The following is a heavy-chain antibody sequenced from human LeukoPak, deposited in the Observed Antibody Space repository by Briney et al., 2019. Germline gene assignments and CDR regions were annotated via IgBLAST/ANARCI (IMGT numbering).Heavy chain of an antibody. V-gene: IGHV3-48*04. CDR1: GFTFSSYN. CDR3: ATDPRGKSTVAY. Sequence: GGSLRLSCAASGFTFSSYNMNWVRQAPGKGLEWVSYISVSSTRYYADSVKGRFTISRDNAKNSLYLQMNSLRAEDTAVYYCATDPRGKSTVAYWGQGTLVTVSS. CDR2: ISVSSTR. J-gene: IGHJ4*02. D-gene: IGHD1-14*01.